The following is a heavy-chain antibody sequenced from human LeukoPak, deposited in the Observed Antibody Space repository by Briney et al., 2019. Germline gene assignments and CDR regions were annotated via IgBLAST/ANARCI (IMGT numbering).Heavy chain of an antibody. J-gene: IGHJ3*02. CDR2: IRYDGSNK. CDR3: ANALSEIDAFDI. CDR1: GFTFSSYG. V-gene: IGHV3-30*02. Sequence: GGSLRLSCAASGFTFSSYGMHWVRQAPGKGLEWVAFIRYDGSNKYYADSVKGRFTISRGNSKNTLYLQMNSLRAEDTAVYYCANALSEIDAFDIWGQGTMVTVSS. D-gene: IGHD3-16*01.